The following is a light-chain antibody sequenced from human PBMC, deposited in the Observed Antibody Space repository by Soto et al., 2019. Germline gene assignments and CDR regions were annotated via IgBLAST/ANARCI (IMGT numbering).Light chain of an antibody. V-gene: IGKV1-39*01. J-gene: IGKJ1*01. CDR2: AAS. CDR3: QHYNSYSEA. Sequence: DIQMTQSPSSLSASVGDRVTITCRASQSISSYLNWYQQKPGKAPKLLIYAASSLQSGVPSRFSGSGSGTEFTLTTSSLQPDDFATYYCQHYNSYSEAFGQGTKVDIK. CDR1: QSISSY.